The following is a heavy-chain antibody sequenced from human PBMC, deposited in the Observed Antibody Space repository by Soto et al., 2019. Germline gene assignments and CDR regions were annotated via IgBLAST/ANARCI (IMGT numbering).Heavy chain of an antibody. CDR2: INHSGST. CDR3: ARLGVTSADSFDV. V-gene: IGHV4-34*01. D-gene: IGHD2-21*02. Sequence: WTWIRQTPGKGLEWIGEINHSGSTDYHPSLKSRVTISVDTSKNQFSLNLSSVSAADTAVYFCARLGVTSADSFDVWGPGTMVTVSS. J-gene: IGHJ3*01.